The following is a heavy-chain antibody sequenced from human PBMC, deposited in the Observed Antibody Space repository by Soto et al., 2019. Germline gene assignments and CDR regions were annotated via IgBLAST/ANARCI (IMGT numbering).Heavy chain of an antibody. CDR1: GFTFTSSA. CDR3: AAGPFVWSGYQNPYYYYYMDV. Sequence: ASVKVSCKASGFTFTSSAMQWVRQARGQRLEWIGWIVVGSGNTNYAQKFQERVTITRDMSTSTAYMELSSLRSEDTAVYYCAAGPFVWSGYQNPYYYYYMDVWGKGTTVTVSS. J-gene: IGHJ6*03. D-gene: IGHD3-3*01. CDR2: IVVGSGNT. V-gene: IGHV1-58*02.